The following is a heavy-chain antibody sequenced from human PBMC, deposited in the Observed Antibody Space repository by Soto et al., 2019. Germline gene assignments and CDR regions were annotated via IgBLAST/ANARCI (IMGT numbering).Heavy chain of an antibody. CDR2: ISGGGTGT. CDR3: AKGHYYDNVGNWVANQAFDS. Sequence: PGGSLRLSCAVTGFSFNNYAMNWVRQAPGKGLEWVSSISGGGTGTYSADAVKGRFTIPSDKSRNTVYLQMSSLRADDTAVYYCAKGHYYDNVGNWVANQAFDSWGQESLVTVSS. D-gene: IGHD3-22*01. V-gene: IGHV3-23*01. J-gene: IGHJ4*02. CDR1: GFSFNNYA.